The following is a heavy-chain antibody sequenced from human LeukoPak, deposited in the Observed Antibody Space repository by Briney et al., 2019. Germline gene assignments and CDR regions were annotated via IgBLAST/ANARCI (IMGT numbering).Heavy chain of an antibody. CDR1: GGSISSGNYY. CDR2: IYYSGST. V-gene: IGHV4-61*10. Sequence: PSETLSLTCTVSGGSISSGNYYWSWIRQPAGKGLEWIGYIYYSGSTNYNPSLKSRVTISLDTSKNQFSLKLSSVTAADTAVYYCARVGYSYGYGFDYWGQGTLVTVSS. D-gene: IGHD5-18*01. J-gene: IGHJ4*02. CDR3: ARVGYSYGYGFDY.